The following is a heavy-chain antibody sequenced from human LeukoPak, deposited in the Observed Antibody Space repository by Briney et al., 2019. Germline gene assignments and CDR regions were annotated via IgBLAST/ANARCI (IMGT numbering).Heavy chain of an antibody. V-gene: IGHV3-21*01. J-gene: IGHJ2*01. CDR2: ISSSSSYI. D-gene: IGHD6-13*01. Sequence: GGSLRLSCAASGFTFRSYRMNWVRQAPGKGLEWVSSISSSSSYIYYADSVKGRFTISRDNAKNSLYLQMNSLRAEDTAVYYCARGGYTRYWYFDLWGRGTLVTVSS. CDR3: ARGGYTRYWYFDL. CDR1: GFTFRSYR.